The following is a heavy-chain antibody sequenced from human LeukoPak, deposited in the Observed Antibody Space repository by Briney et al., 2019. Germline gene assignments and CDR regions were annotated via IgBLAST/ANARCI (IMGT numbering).Heavy chain of an antibody. CDR2: IISDGSTT. Sequence: GGSLSLSCAASGFIFSSYWMHWVRQAPGEGLVWVSRIISDGSTTTYADSVKGRFTISRDNAKNTLFLQMNSLRAEDTAVYYCARETQQHYSVGGMDVWGQGTTVTVSS. V-gene: IGHV3-74*01. D-gene: IGHD1/OR15-1a*01. J-gene: IGHJ6*02. CDR3: ARETQQHYSVGGMDV. CDR1: GFIFSSYW.